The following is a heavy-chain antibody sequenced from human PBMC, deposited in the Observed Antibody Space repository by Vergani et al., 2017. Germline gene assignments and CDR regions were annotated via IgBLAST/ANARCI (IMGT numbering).Heavy chain of an antibody. V-gene: IGHV3-23*01. CDR2: IRGSGGST. J-gene: IGHJ5*01. D-gene: IGHD3-3*01. CDR1: GFSFSNSA. CDR3: AKDAGTYYDFWSATDNWFDS. Sequence: EVHLLESGGGLVQPGGSLRLSCAASGFSFSNSAMSWVRQAPGKGLEWVSAIRGSGGSTNNADSVKGRFTISRDNSKNTLYLQMNSLRAEDTAVYYCAKDAGTYYDFWSATDNWFDSWGQGTLVTVSS.